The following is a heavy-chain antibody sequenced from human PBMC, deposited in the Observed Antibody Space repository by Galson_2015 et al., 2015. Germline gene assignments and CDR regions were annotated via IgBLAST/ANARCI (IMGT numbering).Heavy chain of an antibody. Sequence: SLRLSCAASGFTFSTYAMSWVRQAPGKGLEWVSIVSSGGDTTYYADSVKGRFTISGDNSKSTLYLQMNSLRAEDTAVYYCAKGSGSSYYFDYWGQGTLVTVSS. J-gene: IGHJ4*02. V-gene: IGHV3-23*01. CDR3: AKGSGSSYYFDY. CDR2: VSSGGDTT. CDR1: GFTFSTYA. D-gene: IGHD6-19*01.